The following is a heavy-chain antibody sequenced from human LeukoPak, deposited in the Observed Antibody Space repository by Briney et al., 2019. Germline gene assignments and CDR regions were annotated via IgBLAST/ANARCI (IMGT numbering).Heavy chain of an antibody. CDR2: IYYSGST. CDR3: ARDVRVGGYSGYWFDP. D-gene: IGHD5-12*01. V-gene: IGHV4-31*02. J-gene: IGHJ5*02. CDR1: GGSISSGGYY. Sequence: PSETLSLTCTVSGGSISSGGYYWSWIRQHPGKGLEWIGYIYYSGSTYYNPSLKSRVTISVDTSKNQFSLKLSSVTAADTAVYYCARDVRVGGYSGYWFDPWGQGTLVTVSS.